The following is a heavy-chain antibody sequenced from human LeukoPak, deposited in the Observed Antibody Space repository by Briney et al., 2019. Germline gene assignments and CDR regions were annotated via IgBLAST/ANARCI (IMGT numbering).Heavy chain of an antibody. Sequence: ALVKVSCKASGYPFTNYGIHWVRQAPGQGLEWMGWISAYNGNTKYAQNLQGRVTMTTDTSTSTAYMELRSLRSDDTAVYYCARGPLGAAFDSWGQGTLVTVSS. CDR1: GYPFTNYG. D-gene: IGHD3-16*01. CDR3: ARGPLGAAFDS. J-gene: IGHJ4*02. CDR2: ISAYNGNT. V-gene: IGHV1-18*01.